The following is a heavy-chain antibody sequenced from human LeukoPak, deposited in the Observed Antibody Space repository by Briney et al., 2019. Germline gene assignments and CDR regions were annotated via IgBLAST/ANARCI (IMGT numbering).Heavy chain of an antibody. CDR2: IGVSGGVT. CDR1: RVTLSAYA. J-gene: IGHJ3*02. V-gene: IGHV3-23*01. D-gene: IGHD5-24*01. Sequence: GGSLRLSCTAPRVTLSAYAICWVRQAPGKGLEWVSSIGVSGGVTFYADSVKGRFTISRDNSKSTLYLDINSLRGEDTALYYCSKDRGRWVHYIWGQGTTVTVSS. CDR3: SKDRGRWVHYI.